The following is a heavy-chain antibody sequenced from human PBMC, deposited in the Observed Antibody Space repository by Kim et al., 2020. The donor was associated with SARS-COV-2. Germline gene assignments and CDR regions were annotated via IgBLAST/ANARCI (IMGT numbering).Heavy chain of an antibody. V-gene: IGHV3-23*01. CDR3: AKTRNVLRYFDWLGWFDP. J-gene: IGHJ5*02. CDR2: ISGSGGST. D-gene: IGHD3-9*01. CDR1: GFTFSSYA. Sequence: GGSLRLSCAASGFTFSSYAMSWVRQAPGKGLEWVSAISGSGGSTYYADSVKGRFTISRDNSKNTLYLQMNSLRAEDTAVYYCAKTRNVLRYFDWLGWFDPWGQGTLVTVSS.